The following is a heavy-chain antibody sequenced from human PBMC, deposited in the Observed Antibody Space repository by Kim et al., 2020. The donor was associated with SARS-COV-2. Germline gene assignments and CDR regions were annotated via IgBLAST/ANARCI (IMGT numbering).Heavy chain of an antibody. D-gene: IGHD1-26*01. V-gene: IGHV3-48*03. J-gene: IGHJ4*02. CDR3: ARGDWSAFGCFDY. CDR2: ISSSGSTI. Sequence: GGSLRLSCAASGFTFSSYEMNWVRQAPGKGLEWVSYISSSGSTIYYADSVKGRFTISRDNAKNSLYLQMNSLRAEDTAVYYCARGDWSAFGCFDYWGQGTLVTVSS. CDR1: GFTFSSYE.